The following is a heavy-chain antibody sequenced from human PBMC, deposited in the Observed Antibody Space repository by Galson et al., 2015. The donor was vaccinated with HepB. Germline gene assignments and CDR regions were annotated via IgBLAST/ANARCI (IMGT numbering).Heavy chain of an antibody. CDR1: GFTFSSYA. V-gene: IGHV3-23*01. D-gene: IGHD2-21*02. CDR2: ISGSGGST. J-gene: IGHJ4*02. CDR3: AKDVDESCGGDCSVFDY. Sequence: SLRLSCAASGFTFSSYAMSWVRQAPGKGLEWVSAISGSGGSTYYADSVKGRFTISRDNSKNTLYLQMNSLRAEDTAVYYCAKDVDESCGGDCSVFDYWGQGTLVTVSS.